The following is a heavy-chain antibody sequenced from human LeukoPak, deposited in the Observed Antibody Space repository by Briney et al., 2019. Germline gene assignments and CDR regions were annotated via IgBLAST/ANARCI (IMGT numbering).Heavy chain of an antibody. CDR3: ATMDFWSGYGGY. Sequence: SETLSLTCTVSGGSISSGSYYWSWIRQPAGKGLEWIGRIYTSRSTNYNPSLKSRVTISVDTSKNQFSLKLSSVTAADTAVYYCATMDFWSGYGGYWGQGTLVTVSS. D-gene: IGHD3-3*01. CDR1: GGSISSGSYY. CDR2: IYTSRST. V-gene: IGHV4-61*02. J-gene: IGHJ4*02.